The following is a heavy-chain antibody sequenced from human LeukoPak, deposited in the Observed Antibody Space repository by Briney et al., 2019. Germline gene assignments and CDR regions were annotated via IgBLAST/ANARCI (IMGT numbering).Heavy chain of an antibody. J-gene: IGHJ4*02. Sequence: GGSLRLSCAASGFNFGSYAMDWVRQAPGKGLEWVGDISYDGGYQSYAVSVRGRFTISRDNSKNTLYLQMNSLRAEDTAVYYCARGGVAAAGRGAFDYWGQGTLVTVSS. CDR2: ISYDGGYQ. CDR3: ARGGVAAAGRGAFDY. CDR1: GFNFGSYA. V-gene: IGHV3-30*03. D-gene: IGHD6-13*01.